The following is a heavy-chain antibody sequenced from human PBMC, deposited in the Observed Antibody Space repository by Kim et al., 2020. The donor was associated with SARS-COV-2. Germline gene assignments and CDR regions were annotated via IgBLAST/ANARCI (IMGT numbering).Heavy chain of an antibody. CDR2: IYYSGST. D-gene: IGHD5-12*01. J-gene: IGHJ1*01. Sequence: SETLSLTCTVSGGSISSSSYYWGWIRQPPGKGLEWIGSIYYSGSTYYNPSLKSRVTISVDTSKNQFSLKLSSVTAADTAVYYCASMGRWLQSWYFQHWGQGTLVTVSS. CDR3: ASMGRWLQSWYFQH. CDR1: GGSISSSSYY. V-gene: IGHV4-39*01.